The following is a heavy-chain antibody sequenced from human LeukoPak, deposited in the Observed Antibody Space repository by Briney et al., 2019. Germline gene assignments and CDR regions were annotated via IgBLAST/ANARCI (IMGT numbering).Heavy chain of an antibody. V-gene: IGHV3-7*01. CDR2: IKQEGSEK. CDR1: GFTFSAYW. J-gene: IGHJ4*02. D-gene: IGHD3-9*01. Sequence: GGSLRLSCAASGFTFSAYWMSWVRQAPGKGPEWVANIKQEGSEKFYVDSVKGRFTISRDNAKNSLYLHMSSLRAEDTAVYYCARDRGYDTLTGYPYYIDYWGQGTPVTVSS. CDR3: ARDRGYDTLTGYPYYIDY.